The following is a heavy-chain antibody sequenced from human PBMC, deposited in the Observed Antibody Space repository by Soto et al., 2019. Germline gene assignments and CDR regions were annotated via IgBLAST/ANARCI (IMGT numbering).Heavy chain of an antibody. CDR2: IYHSGST. Sequence: QVQLQESGPGLVKPSGTLSLTCAVSSGSISSSNWWSWVRQPPGKGLEWIGEIYHSGSTNYNPSHKRRVTITVDKSRNQFSLKLSSVTAADTAVYYCARGGDCGGDCYLIDYWGQGTLVTVSS. CDR3: ARGGDCGGDCYLIDY. V-gene: IGHV4-4*02. D-gene: IGHD2-21*01. J-gene: IGHJ4*02. CDR1: SGSISSSNW.